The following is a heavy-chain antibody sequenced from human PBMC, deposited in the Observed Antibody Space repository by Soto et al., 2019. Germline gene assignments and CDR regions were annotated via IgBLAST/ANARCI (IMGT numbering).Heavy chain of an antibody. Sequence: GGSLRLSCAASGFTFSNAWMSWVRQAPGKGLEWVGRIKSKTDGGTTDYAAPVKGRFTISRDDSKNTLYLQMNSLKTEDTAVYYCTTDPWEFTGPAYYYYYMDVWGKGTTVTVSS. CDR1: GFTFSNAW. CDR3: TTDPWEFTGPAYYYYYMDV. D-gene: IGHD1-26*01. CDR2: IKSKTDGGTT. J-gene: IGHJ6*03. V-gene: IGHV3-15*01.